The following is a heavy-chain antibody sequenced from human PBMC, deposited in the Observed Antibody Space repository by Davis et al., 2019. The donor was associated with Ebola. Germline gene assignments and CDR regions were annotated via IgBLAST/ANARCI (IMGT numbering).Heavy chain of an antibody. CDR1: GFTFSSYG. CDR2: IWYDGSNK. D-gene: IGHD1-26*01. V-gene: IGHV3-33*01. Sequence: GESLKISCAASGFTFSSYGMHWVRQAPGKGLEWVAVIWYDGSNKYYADSVKGRFTISRDNSKNTLYLQMNSLRAEDTAVYYCARDKTSGDSYFDDWGQGTLVTVSS. CDR3: ARDKTSGDSYFDD. J-gene: IGHJ4*02.